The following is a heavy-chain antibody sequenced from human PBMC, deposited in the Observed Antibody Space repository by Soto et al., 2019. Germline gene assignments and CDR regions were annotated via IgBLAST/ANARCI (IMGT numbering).Heavy chain of an antibody. Sequence: EVQLVESGGGLVQPGGSLRLSCAASGFTFSSYDMHWVRQATGKGLEWVSAIGTAGDTYYPGSVKGRFTISRENAKNSLYLQMNSLRAGDTAVYYCARSATDYGDYIFSAFHIWGQGTMVTVSS. J-gene: IGHJ3*02. V-gene: IGHV3-13*01. CDR2: IGTAGDT. D-gene: IGHD4-17*01. CDR3: ARSATDYGDYIFSAFHI. CDR1: GFTFSSYD.